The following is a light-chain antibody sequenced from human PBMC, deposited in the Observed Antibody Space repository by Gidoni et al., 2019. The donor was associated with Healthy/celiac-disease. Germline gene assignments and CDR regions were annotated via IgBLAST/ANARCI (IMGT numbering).Light chain of an antibody. CDR1: QSVSSSY. CDR3: QQYGSSPPT. Sequence: DIVLTQSPGTLSLSPGERATLSCRASQSVSSSYLAWYQQKPGQAPRLLIYGASSRATGIPDRFSGSGYGTDFTLTISRLEPEDFAVYYCQQYGSSPPTCGQGTKVEIK. CDR2: GAS. V-gene: IGKV3-20*01. J-gene: IGKJ1*01.